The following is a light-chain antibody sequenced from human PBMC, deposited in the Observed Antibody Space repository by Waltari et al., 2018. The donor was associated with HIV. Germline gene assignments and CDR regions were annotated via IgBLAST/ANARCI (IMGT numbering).Light chain of an antibody. CDR2: STS. J-gene: IGLJ1*01. CDR1: PGPVTSGYY. Sequence: QTVVTQEPSLTVSPGGTVTLTCASSPGPVTSGYYPNWFQQKPGQAPRVLIYSTSNKHSWTPARFSGSLLGGKAALTLSGVQPEDEAEYYCLLYYGGAYVFGTGTKVTVL. CDR3: LLYYGGAYV. V-gene: IGLV7-43*01.